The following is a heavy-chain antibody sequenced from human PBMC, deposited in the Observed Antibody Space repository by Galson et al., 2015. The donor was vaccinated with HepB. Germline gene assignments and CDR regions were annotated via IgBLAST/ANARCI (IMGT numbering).Heavy chain of an antibody. V-gene: IGHV1-8*01. CDR1: GYTFTSYD. Sequence: SVKVSCKASGYTFTSYDINWVRQATGQGLEWMGWMNPNSGNTGYAQKFQGRVTMTRNTSISTAYMELSSLRSEDTAVYYCASAGSYGDDAFDIWGQGTMVTVSS. J-gene: IGHJ3*02. CDR2: MNPNSGNT. CDR3: ASAGSYGDDAFDI. D-gene: IGHD5-18*01.